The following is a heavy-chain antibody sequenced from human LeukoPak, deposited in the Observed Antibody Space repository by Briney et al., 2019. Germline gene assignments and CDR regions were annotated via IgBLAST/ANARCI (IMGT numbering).Heavy chain of an antibody. CDR2: IHYSGST. J-gene: IGHJ5*02. Sequence: PSETLSLTCTVSGGSISNHYWSWLRQPPGKGLEWIGYIHYSGSTNYNPSLKTRVTISVDTSKNQFSLKLTSVTAADTAVYYCARDFGRGYCSTTSCFVPWFDPWGQGTLVTVSS. D-gene: IGHD2-2*01. V-gene: IGHV4-59*11. CDR3: ARDFGRGYCSTTSCFVPWFDP. CDR1: GGSISNHY.